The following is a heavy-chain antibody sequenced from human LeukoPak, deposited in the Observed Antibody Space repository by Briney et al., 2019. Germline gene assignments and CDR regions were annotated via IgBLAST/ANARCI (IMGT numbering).Heavy chain of an antibody. D-gene: IGHD5-18*01. CDR2: ISSSSSYI. Sequence: GGSLRLSCAASGFTFSSYSMNWVRQAPGKGLEWVSSISSSSSYIYYADSVKGRFTISRDNAKNSLYLQMNSLRAEDTAVYYCARRATSERGHSYGLDYWGQGTLVTVSS. J-gene: IGHJ4*02. V-gene: IGHV3-21*01. CDR3: ARRATSERGHSYGLDY. CDR1: GFTFSSYS.